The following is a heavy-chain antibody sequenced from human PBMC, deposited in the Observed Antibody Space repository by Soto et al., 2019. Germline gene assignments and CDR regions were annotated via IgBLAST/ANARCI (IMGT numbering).Heavy chain of an antibody. D-gene: IGHD2-21*01. CDR1: GFTFGTYA. CDR3: ARSDCGGQCACDY. V-gene: IGHV3-33*01. J-gene: IGHJ4*02. CDR2: IWYDGRIE. Sequence: LRLSCAASGFTFGTYAMHWVRQAPGKGLEWVAGIWYDGRIENYADSVKGRFSISRDNSKSTVSLHMNSLRVEDTAIYYCARSDCGGQCACDYWGQGTLVTVSS.